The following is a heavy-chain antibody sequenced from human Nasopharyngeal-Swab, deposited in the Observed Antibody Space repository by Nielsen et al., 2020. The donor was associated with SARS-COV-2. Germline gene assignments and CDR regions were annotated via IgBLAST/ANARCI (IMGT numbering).Heavy chain of an antibody. J-gene: IGHJ4*02. CDR2: VSGSGGTT. Sequence: WIRQPPGKGLEWVSGVSGSGGTTKYADSVKGRFTISRDNSKNKLYLQMHSLRVEDTAVYYCAKDRYCSGGACYFSGFDYWGLGTLVIVSS. CDR3: AKDRYCSGGACYFSGFDY. V-gene: IGHV3-23*01. D-gene: IGHD2-15*01.